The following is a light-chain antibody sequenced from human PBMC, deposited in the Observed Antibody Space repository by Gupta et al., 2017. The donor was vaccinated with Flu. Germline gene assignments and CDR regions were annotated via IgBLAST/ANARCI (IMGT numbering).Light chain of an antibody. V-gene: IGKV1-5*03. CDR1: QSIRNW. J-gene: IGKJ2*01. CDR2: KAS. Sequence: PSTLSASVGDRVTITCRASQSIRNWLAWYQQKPGKAPNLLIYKASSLESGVPSRFSGSGSGTEFTLTISSLQPEDSATYYCQQDDTYLGTFGQGTKLEIK. CDR3: QQDDTYLGT.